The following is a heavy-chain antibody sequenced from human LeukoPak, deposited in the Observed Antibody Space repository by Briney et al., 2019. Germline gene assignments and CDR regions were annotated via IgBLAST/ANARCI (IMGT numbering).Heavy chain of an antibody. D-gene: IGHD3-10*01. J-gene: IGHJ4*02. CDR2: ISSSGTML. CDR1: GFTFSSFS. V-gene: IGHV3-48*01. CDR3: AKDLGVWFGELSY. Sequence: GGSLRLSCAASGFTFSSFSMNWVRQAPGTGLEWVSYISSSGTMLYYADSVKGRFTISRDNAKNSLYLQMNSLKTEDTAVYYCAKDLGVWFGELSYWGQGTLVTVSS.